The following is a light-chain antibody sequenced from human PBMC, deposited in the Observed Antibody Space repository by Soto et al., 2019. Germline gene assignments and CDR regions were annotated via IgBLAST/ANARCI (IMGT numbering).Light chain of an antibody. Sequence: QSVLTQPPSASGTPGQRVTISCSGSSSNVGSNAVNWYQQLPGTAPKLLIYTNNQRPSGVPDRFSGSKSGTSASLAISGLQSEDEADYSCAAWDDSLNGFVFGSGTKVTVL. V-gene: IGLV1-44*01. CDR2: TNN. CDR3: AAWDDSLNGFV. CDR1: SSNVGSNA. J-gene: IGLJ1*01.